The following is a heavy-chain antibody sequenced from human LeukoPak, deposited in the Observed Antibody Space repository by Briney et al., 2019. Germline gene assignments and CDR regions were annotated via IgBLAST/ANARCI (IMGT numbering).Heavy chain of an antibody. CDR1: RFTFSSYV. Sequence: GGSLRLSCAASRFTFSSYVLNCVRQAPGNGLQWLSYISSSGSTIYYADSVKGRFTISRDNAKNSLYLQMNSLRAEDTAVYYCAREGPYYGSGTFDYWGQGTLVTVSS. V-gene: IGHV3-48*03. J-gene: IGHJ4*02. D-gene: IGHD3-10*01. CDR2: ISSSGSTI. CDR3: AREGPYYGSGTFDY.